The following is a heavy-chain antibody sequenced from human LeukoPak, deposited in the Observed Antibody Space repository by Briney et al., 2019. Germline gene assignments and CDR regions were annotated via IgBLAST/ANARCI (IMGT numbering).Heavy chain of an antibody. Sequence: GASVKVSCKASGYTFTGYYMHWVRQAPRQGFEWMGWINPNSGDTNYAQKFQGRVTMTRDTSISTAHMELSRLRSDDTAVYYCARANPPYCSSTTCLFDYWGQGTLVTVSS. V-gene: IGHV1-2*02. D-gene: IGHD2-2*01. CDR1: GYTFTGYY. CDR3: ARANPPYCSSTTCLFDY. CDR2: INPNSGDT. J-gene: IGHJ4*02.